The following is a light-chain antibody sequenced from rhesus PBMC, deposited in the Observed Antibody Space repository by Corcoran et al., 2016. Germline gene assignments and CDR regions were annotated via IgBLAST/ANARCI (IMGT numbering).Light chain of an antibody. CDR2: KAF. CDR1: ENVNNY. Sequence: DIQMTQSPSSLSASVGDRVTITCRASENVNNYLNWYQQKPGKAPKLLNYKAFTLQSGVPSRLSGSGSGTDYTFTISSLQPEDVATYYCQHGYGTPYSFGQGTKVEIK. CDR3: QHGYGTPYS. J-gene: IGKJ2*01. V-gene: IGKV1-74*01.